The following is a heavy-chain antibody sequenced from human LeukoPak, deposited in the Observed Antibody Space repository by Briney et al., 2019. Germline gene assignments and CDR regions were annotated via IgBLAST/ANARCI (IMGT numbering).Heavy chain of an antibody. CDR1: GGSISSYY. CDR3: ARAYDILTGYPWYFDY. CDR2: IYYSGST. Sequence: SETLSLTCTVSGGSISSYYWSWIRQPPGKGLEWIGYIYYSGSTNYNPSLKSRVTISVDTSKNRFSLKLSSVTAADTAVYYCARAYDILTGYPWYFDYWGQGTLVTVSS. J-gene: IGHJ4*02. V-gene: IGHV4-59*01. D-gene: IGHD3-9*01.